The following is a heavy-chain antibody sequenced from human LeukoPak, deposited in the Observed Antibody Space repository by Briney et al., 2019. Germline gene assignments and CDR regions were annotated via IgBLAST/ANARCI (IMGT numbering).Heavy chain of an antibody. CDR2: IYYSGST. CDR3: GRASHLYDILPGYVFDY. V-gene: IGHV4-59*01. CDR1: GGSISSYY. D-gene: IGHD3-9*01. Sequence: SETLSLTCTVSGGSISSYYWSWIRQPPGKGLEWIGYIYYSGSTNYNPSLKSRVTISVDTSENQFSLKLSSVTAADTPVYYCGRASHLYDILPGYVFDYWGQGTLVTVFS. J-gene: IGHJ4*02.